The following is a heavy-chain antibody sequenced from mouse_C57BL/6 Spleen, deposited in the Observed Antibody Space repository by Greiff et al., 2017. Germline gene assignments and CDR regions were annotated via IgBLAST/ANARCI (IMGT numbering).Heavy chain of an antibody. CDR1: GFTFSSYA. J-gene: IGHJ1*03. D-gene: IGHD2-4*01. CDR2: ISSGGDYI. CDR3: TREGLRYWYFDV. V-gene: IGHV5-9-1*02. Sequence: EVNVVESGEGLVKPGGSLKLSCAASGFTFSSYAMSWVRQTPEKRLEWVAYISSGGDYIYYADTVKGRFTISRDNARNTLYLQMSSLKSEDTAMYYCTREGLRYWYFDVWGTGTTVTVSS.